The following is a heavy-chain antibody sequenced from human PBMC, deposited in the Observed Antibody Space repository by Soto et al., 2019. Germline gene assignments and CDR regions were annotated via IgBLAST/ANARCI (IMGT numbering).Heavy chain of an antibody. Sequence: GGSLRLSCAASGFTFSSYGMHWVRQAPGKGLEWVAVISYDGSNKYYADSVKGRFTISRDNSKNTLYLQMNSLRAEDTAVYYCAKDVRNWNYADYWGQGTLVTVSS. J-gene: IGHJ4*02. D-gene: IGHD1-7*01. V-gene: IGHV3-30*18. CDR2: ISYDGSNK. CDR1: GFTFSSYG. CDR3: AKDVRNWNYADY.